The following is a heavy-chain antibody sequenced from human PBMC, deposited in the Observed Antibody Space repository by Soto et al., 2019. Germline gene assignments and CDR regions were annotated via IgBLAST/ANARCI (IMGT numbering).Heavy chain of an antibody. CDR2: IYHSGST. V-gene: IGHV4-30-2*01. D-gene: IGHD5-18*01. J-gene: IGHJ4*02. Sequence: PSETLSLTCAVSGGSISSGGYSWSWIRQPPGKGLEWIGYIYHSGSTYYNPSLKSRVTISVDRSKNQFSLKLSSVTAADTAVYYCARTRPGGTAMVPYYFDYWGQGTLVTVSS. CDR1: GGSISSGGYS. CDR3: ARTRPGGTAMVPYYFDY.